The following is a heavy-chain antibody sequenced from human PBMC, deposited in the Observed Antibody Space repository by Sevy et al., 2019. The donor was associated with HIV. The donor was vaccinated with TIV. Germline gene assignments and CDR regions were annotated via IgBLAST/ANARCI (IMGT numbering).Heavy chain of an antibody. V-gene: IGHV4-59*01. Sequence: SETLSLTCTVSGDSISSYYWSWMRQPPGKGLEWIGYIHYSGSTNYNPSLKSRVTISVDTSKSQFSLNLNSVTAADTAVYFCARASGQSTSYRYFDFWGQGTLVTVSS. D-gene: IGHD6-6*01. CDR2: IHYSGST. CDR1: GDSISSYY. CDR3: ARASGQSTSYRYFDF. J-gene: IGHJ4*02.